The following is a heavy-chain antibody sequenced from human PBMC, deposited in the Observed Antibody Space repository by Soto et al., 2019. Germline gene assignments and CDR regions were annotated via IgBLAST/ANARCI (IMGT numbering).Heavy chain of an antibody. V-gene: IGHV4-61*01. D-gene: IGHD3-22*01. J-gene: IGHJ4*02. CDR2: IYYSGST. Sequence: SETLSLTCTVSGGSVSSGSYYWSWIRQPPGKGLEWIGYIYYSGSTNYNPSLKSRVTISVDTSKNQFPLKLSSVTAADAAVYYCARGDDSSGYYYFDYWGQGTLVTVSS. CDR3: ARGDDSSGYYYFDY. CDR1: GGSVSSGSYY.